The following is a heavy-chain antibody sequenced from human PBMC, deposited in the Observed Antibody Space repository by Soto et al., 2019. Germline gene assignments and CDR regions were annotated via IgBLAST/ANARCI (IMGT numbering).Heavy chain of an antibody. CDR1: GDSISSYY. J-gene: IGHJ6*03. Sequence: SETLSLTCTVSGDSISSYYWSWIRQPPGKGLEWIGYIYYSGSTNYSPSLKSRVTISVDTSKNLFSLKLSSVTAADTAVYYCARGEISAYYYYYYVDVWGKGTTVTVSS. CDR2: IYYSGST. V-gene: IGHV4-59*08. D-gene: IGHD3-10*01. CDR3: ARGEISAYYYYYYVDV.